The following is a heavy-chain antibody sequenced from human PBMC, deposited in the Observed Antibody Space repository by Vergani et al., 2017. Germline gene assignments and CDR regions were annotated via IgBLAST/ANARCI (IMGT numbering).Heavy chain of an antibody. D-gene: IGHD1-1*01. CDR1: GFTFSNYG. V-gene: IGHV3-30*03. Sequence: QVQLVESGGGVVQPGRSLRLSCAASGFTFSNYGMHWVRQAPGKGLEWVALISYDGTQKYYADSVKGRFTISRDNSKSTLYLQMNSLRTEDTAVYYCATKSCGTPGCQIGYFREWGQGTLVTVSS. CDR2: ISYDGTQK. J-gene: IGHJ1*01. CDR3: ATKSCGTPGCQIGYFRE.